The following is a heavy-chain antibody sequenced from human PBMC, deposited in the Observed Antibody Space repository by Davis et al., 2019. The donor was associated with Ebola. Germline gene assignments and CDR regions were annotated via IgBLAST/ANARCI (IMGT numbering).Heavy chain of an antibody. J-gene: IGHJ5*02. CDR2: INHSGST. CDR1: GGSFSGYY. V-gene: IGHV4-34*01. D-gene: IGHD3-16*01. Sequence: PSETLSLTCAVYGGSFSGYYWSWIRQPPGKGLEWIGEINHSGSTNYNPSLKSRVTISVDTSKNQFSLKLSSVTAADTAVYYCAKDNMGESINWFDPWGQGTLVTVSS. CDR3: AKDNMGESINWFDP.